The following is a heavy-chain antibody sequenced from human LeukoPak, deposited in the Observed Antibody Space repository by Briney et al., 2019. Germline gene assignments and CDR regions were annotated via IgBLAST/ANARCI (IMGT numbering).Heavy chain of an antibody. Sequence: PSESLSLTCTVSGYSISSGYYWGWIRQPPGKGLEWIGSIYHSGSTYYNPSLKSRVTISVDTSKNQFSLKLSSVTAADTAVYYCARHLPLPAAIIGWFDPWGQGTLVTVSS. CDR1: GYSISSGYY. CDR3: ARHLPLPAAIIGWFDP. J-gene: IGHJ5*02. V-gene: IGHV4-38-2*02. CDR2: IYHSGST. D-gene: IGHD2-2*01.